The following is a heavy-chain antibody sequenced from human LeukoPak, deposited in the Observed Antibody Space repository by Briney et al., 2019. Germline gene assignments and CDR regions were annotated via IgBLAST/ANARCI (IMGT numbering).Heavy chain of an antibody. J-gene: IGHJ4*02. D-gene: IGHD1-7*01. V-gene: IGHV3-23*01. CDR2: ISDSGDNT. Sequence: GGSLRLSCAASGFTFSNCAMGWVRQAPGKGLKWVSGISDSGDNTYYEDSVKGRFTISRDNSKGTLYLLMNSLRAEDTAVYYCANLDWNYGDDYWGQGTLVTVSS. CDR1: GFTFSNCA. CDR3: ANLDWNYGDDY.